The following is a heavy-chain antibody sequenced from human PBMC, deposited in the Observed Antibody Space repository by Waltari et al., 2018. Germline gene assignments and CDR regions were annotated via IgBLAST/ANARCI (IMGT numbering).Heavy chain of an antibody. CDR3: ARDTYYYDSSGYFFDY. CDR2: IYYSGST. D-gene: IGHD3-22*01. J-gene: IGHJ4*02. CDR1: GGSLSSHY. Sequence: QLQLQESGPGLVKPSETLSLTCTVPGGSLSSHYWSWIRQPPGKGLEWIGYIYYSGSTNYNPSLKSRVTISVDTSKNQFSLKLSSVTAADTAVYYCARDTYYYDSSGYFFDYWGQGTLVTVSS. V-gene: IGHV4-59*11.